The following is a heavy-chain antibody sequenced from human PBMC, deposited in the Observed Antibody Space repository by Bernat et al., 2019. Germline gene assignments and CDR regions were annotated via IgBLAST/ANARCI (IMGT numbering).Heavy chain of an antibody. D-gene: IGHD2-8*01. Sequence: QVQLVESGGGVVQPGRSLRLSCAASGFTFSSYGMHWVRQAPGKGLEWVAVISYDGNNKYYADSVKGRFTISRDNSKNTLYLQMNSLRAEDTAVYYCAKDIVLMVYAFDYWGQGTLVTVSS. CDR2: ISYDGNNK. CDR1: GFTFSSYG. J-gene: IGHJ4*02. V-gene: IGHV3-30*18. CDR3: AKDIVLMVYAFDY.